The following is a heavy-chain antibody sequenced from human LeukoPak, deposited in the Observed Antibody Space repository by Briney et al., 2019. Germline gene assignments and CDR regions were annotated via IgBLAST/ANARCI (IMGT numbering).Heavy chain of an antibody. CDR2: IYYSGST. D-gene: IGHD3-9*01. CDR3: AGILTGYQEGYYYYYMDV. V-gene: IGHV4-39*01. Sequence: PETLSLTCTVSGGSISSSSYYWGWIRQPPGKGLEWIGSIYYSGSTYYNPSLKSRVTISVDTSKNQFSLKLSSVTAADTAVYYCAGILTGYQEGYYYYYMDVWGKGTTVTISS. CDR1: GGSISSSSYY. J-gene: IGHJ6*03.